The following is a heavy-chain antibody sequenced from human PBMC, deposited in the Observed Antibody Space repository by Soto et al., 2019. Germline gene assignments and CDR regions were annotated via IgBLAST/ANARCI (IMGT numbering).Heavy chain of an antibody. CDR1: GYTFTSYG. J-gene: IGHJ6*02. CDR2: ISAYNGNT. CDR3: ALTGVILERRPGWYGMDV. V-gene: IGHV1-18*01. D-gene: IGHD1-1*01. Sequence: QVQLVQSGAEVKKPGASVKVSCKASGYTFTSYGISWVRQAPGQELEWMGWISAYNGNTNYAQKLQGRVTMTTDTSTSTAYMELRSLRSDDTAVYYCALTGVILERRPGWYGMDVWGQGTTVTVSS.